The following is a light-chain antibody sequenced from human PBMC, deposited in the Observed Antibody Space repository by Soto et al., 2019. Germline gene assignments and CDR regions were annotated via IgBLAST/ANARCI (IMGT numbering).Light chain of an antibody. V-gene: IGLV2-18*02. CDR3: NSYTSSGTYV. J-gene: IGLJ1*01. CDR2: EVS. Sequence: QSALTQPPSVSGSPGQSVTISCTGTSSDVGSYNRVSWYQQPPGTAPKLMIYEVSNRPSGVPDRFSGSKSGNTASLTISGLQAEDEADYYCNSYTSSGTYVFGTGTKVT. CDR1: SSDVGSYNR.